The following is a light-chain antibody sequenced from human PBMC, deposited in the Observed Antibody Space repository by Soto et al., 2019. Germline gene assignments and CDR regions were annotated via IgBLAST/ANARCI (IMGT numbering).Light chain of an antibody. CDR2: EVN. V-gene: IGLV2-8*01. J-gene: IGLJ1*01. CDR1: SSDVGGYNF. CDR3: NSYAGSNIYV. Sequence: ALTQPPSASGSPGQSVTISCTGTSSDVGGYNFVSWYQHHPGKAPKLIIYEVNKRPSGVPNRFSGSKSGNTASLTVSGLQAVDEADYYCNSYAGSNIYVFGTGTKLTVL.